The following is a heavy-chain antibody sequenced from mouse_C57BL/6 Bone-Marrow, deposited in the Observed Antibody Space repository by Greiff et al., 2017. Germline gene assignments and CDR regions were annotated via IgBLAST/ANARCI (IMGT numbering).Heavy chain of an antibody. CDR1: GFTFSSYG. D-gene: IGHD2-3*01. V-gene: IGHV5-6*01. Sequence: EMKLVESGGDLVKPGGSLKLSCAASGFTFSSYGMSWVRQTPDKRLEWVATISSGGSYTYYPDSVKGRFTISRDNAKNTLYLQMSSLKSEDTAMYYCARMMVAWFAYWGQGTLVTVSA. J-gene: IGHJ3*01. CDR2: ISSGGSYT. CDR3: ARMMVAWFAY.